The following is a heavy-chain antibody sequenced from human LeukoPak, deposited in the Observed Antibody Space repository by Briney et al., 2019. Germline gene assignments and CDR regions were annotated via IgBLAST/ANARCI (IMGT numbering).Heavy chain of an antibody. CDR3: SRENGAFSPFGY. CDR2: ISLTGLT. D-gene: IGHD2-8*01. Sequence: SETLSLTCGVSGGSISNTNWWSWVRQPPGQGLEWIGEISLTGLTHYNPSLESRVTVSLGKSKNQLSLNLISVTAADTAVYYCSRENGAFSPFGYWGQGILVTV. J-gene: IGHJ4*02. CDR1: GGSISNTNW. V-gene: IGHV4-4*02.